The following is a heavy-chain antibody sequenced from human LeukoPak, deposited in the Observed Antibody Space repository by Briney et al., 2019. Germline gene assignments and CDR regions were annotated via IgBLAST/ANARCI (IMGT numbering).Heavy chain of an antibody. J-gene: IGHJ6*02. D-gene: IGHD6-19*01. CDR1: GGSISSYY. CDR3: ARDYLTYSSGWYGLYYYYGMDV. Sequence: SETLSLTCTVSGGSISSYYWSWIRQPARKGLEWIGRIYTSGSTNYNPSLKSRVTMSVDTSKNQFSLKLSSVTAADTAVYYCARDYLTYSSGWYGLYYYYGMDVWGQGTTVTVSS. V-gene: IGHV4-4*07. CDR2: IYTSGST.